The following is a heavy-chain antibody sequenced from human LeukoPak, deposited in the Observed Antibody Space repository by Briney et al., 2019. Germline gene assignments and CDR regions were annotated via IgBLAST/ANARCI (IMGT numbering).Heavy chain of an antibody. D-gene: IGHD3-9*01. J-gene: IGHJ4*02. CDR2: IRPEGTNT. Sequence: GGSLRLSCAASGFTCSTYWMHWVRQPPGTGLVWVARIRPEGTNTAYADSVKGHFTISRDNAKNTLFLQMNSLSAEDTAVYYCARDLDWILFDDWGQGTLVTVSS. CDR3: ARDLDWILFDD. V-gene: IGHV3-74*03. CDR1: GFTCSTYW.